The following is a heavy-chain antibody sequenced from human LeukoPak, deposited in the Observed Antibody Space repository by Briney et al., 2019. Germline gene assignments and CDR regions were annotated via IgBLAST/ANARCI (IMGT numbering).Heavy chain of an antibody. CDR2: ISSSSSTI. CDR1: GFTFSSYS. CDR3: ARRGDGYNNGMDV. Sequence: GGSLRLSCAASGFTFSSYSMNWVRQAPGKGLEWVSYISSSSSTIYYADSVKGRFTISRDNAKNSLYLQMNSLRAEDTAVYYCARRGDGYNNGMDVWGQGTTVTVSS. D-gene: IGHD5-24*01. V-gene: IGHV3-48*01. J-gene: IGHJ6*02.